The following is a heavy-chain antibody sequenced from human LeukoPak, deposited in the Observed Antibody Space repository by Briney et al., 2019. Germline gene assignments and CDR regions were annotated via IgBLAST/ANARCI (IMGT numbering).Heavy chain of an antibody. CDR1: GVSISSYY. Sequence: SETLSLTCTVSGVSISSYYWSWIRQPPGKGLEWIGYIYYSGSTNYNPSLKSRVTISVDTSKNQFSLKLSSVTAADTAVYYCARVRSRGWFDPWGQGTLVTVSS. CDR3: ARVRSRGWFDP. V-gene: IGHV4-59*08. D-gene: IGHD3-10*01. CDR2: IYYSGST. J-gene: IGHJ5*02.